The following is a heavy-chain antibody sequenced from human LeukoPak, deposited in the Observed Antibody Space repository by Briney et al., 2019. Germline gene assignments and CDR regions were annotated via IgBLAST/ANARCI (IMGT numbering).Heavy chain of an antibody. CDR2: IKSKTDGGTT. Sequence: GGSLRLSCAASGFTFSNAWMSWVRQAPGKGLEWVGRIKSKTDGGTTDYAAPVKGRFTISRDDSKNTLYLQMNSLKTEDTAVYYCTTSCPSGSYYLDFDYWGQGTLVTVS. D-gene: IGHD1-26*01. V-gene: IGHV3-15*01. J-gene: IGHJ4*02. CDR3: TTSCPSGSYYLDFDY. CDR1: GFTFSNAW.